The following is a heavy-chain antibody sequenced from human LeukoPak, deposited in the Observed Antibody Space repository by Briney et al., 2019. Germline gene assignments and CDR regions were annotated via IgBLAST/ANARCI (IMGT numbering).Heavy chain of an antibody. CDR3: VRGSYYGSGTSYAMFDY. D-gene: IGHD3-10*01. J-gene: IGHJ4*02. CDR2: INSDGSST. CDR1: GFTLRNYW. V-gene: IGHV3-74*01. Sequence: GGSLRLSCAASGFTLRNYWMHWVRQAPGKGLVWVSRINSDGSSTSYADSVKGRFTISRDSAKNTPYLEMNSLRAEDTAVYYCVRGSYYGSGTSYAMFDYWGQGTLVTVSS.